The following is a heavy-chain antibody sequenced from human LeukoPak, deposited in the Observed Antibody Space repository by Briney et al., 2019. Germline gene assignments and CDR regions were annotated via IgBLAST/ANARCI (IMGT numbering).Heavy chain of an antibody. CDR3: ARHFKTYYDRRFDY. CDR2: INHSGST. J-gene: IGHJ4*02. CDR1: GGSFSGYY. D-gene: IGHD3-22*01. Sequence: SETLSLTCAVYGGSFSGYYWSWIRQPPGKGLEWIGEINHSGSTNYNPSLKSRVTISVDTSKNQFSLKLSSVTAADTAVYYCARHFKTYYDRRFDYWGQGTLVTVSS. V-gene: IGHV4-34*01.